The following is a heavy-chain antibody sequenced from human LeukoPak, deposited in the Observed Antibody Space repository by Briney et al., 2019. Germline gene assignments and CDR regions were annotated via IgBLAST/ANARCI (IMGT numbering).Heavy chain of an antibody. CDR1: GFTFSSYG. CDR3: TTGNFGPY. D-gene: IGHD3-10*01. V-gene: IGHV3-15*07. J-gene: IGHJ4*02. Sequence: PGRSLRLSCAASGFTFSSYGMHWVRQAPGKGLEWVGRIKRKTEGGTTDYVAPVKGRFIISRDDSKNTLYLQMNSLKTEDTAFYYCTTGNFGPYWGQGTLVTVSS. CDR2: IKRKTEGGTT.